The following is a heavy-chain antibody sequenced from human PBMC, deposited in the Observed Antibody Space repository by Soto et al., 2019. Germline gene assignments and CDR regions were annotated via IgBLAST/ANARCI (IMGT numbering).Heavy chain of an antibody. Sequence: GGSLRLSCAASGFTFSSYGMHWVRQAPGKGLEWVAVIWYDGSNKYYADSVKGRFTISRDNSKNTLYLQMNSLRAEDTAVYYCARDQQLVVPAALFNWFDPWGQGTLVTVSS. D-gene: IGHD2-2*01. J-gene: IGHJ5*02. V-gene: IGHV3-33*01. CDR1: GFTFSSYG. CDR3: ARDQQLVVPAALFNWFDP. CDR2: IWYDGSNK.